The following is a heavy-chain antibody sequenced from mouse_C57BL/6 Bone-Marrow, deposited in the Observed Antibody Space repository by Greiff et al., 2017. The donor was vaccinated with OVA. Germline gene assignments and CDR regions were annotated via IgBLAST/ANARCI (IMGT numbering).Heavy chain of an antibody. CDR1: GYSITSGYY. D-gene: IGHD2-3*01. J-gene: IGHJ1*03. Sequence: EVKLMESGPGLVKPSQSLSLTCSVTGYSITSGYYWNWIRQFPGNKLEWMGYISYDGSNNYNPSLKNRISITRDTSKNQFFLKLNSVTTEDTATYYCAREGWLRYFDVWGTGTTVTVSS. CDR2: ISYDGSN. V-gene: IGHV3-6*01. CDR3: AREGWLRYFDV.